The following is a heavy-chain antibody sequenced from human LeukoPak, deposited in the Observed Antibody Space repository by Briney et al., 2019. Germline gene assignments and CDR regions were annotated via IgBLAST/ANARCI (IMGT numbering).Heavy chain of an antibody. J-gene: IGHJ4*02. CDR2: IYYSGST. V-gene: IGHV4-30-4*01. CDR3: ARSIAARPLDY. CDR1: GGSISSGDYY. D-gene: IGHD6-6*01. Sequence: PSETLSLTCTVSGGSISSGDYYWSWIRQPPGKGLEWIGYIYYSGSTYYNPSLKSRVTISVDTSKNQFSLKLSSVTAADTAVYYCARSIAARPLDYWGQGTLVTVSS.